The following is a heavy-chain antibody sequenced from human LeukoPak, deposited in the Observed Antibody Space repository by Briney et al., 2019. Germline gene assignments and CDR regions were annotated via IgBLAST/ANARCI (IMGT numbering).Heavy chain of an antibody. CDR3: ARVPSVIDAFDI. D-gene: IGHD2-21*01. CDR1: GGSISSGGYY. Sequence: SETLSLTCTVSGGSISSGGYYWSWIRQHPGKGLEWIAYIYYTGSTYYNPTLKSRLTISVDRSKNQFSLRLSSMTAADTAVYYCARVPSVIDAFDIWGQGTMVTVSS. CDR2: IYYTGST. J-gene: IGHJ3*02. V-gene: IGHV4-31*03.